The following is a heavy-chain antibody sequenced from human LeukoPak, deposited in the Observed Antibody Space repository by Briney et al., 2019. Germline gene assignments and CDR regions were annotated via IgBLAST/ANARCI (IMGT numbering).Heavy chain of an antibody. CDR3: AKLVVPAATYNWFDP. J-gene: IGHJ5*02. CDR2: IIPIFGTA. Sequence: GASVKVSCKASGGTFSSYAISWVRQAPGQGLEWMGGIIPIFGTANYAQKFQGRITITADESTSTAYMELSSLRSEDTAVYYCAKLVVPAATYNWFDPWGQGTLVTVSS. CDR1: GGTFSSYA. D-gene: IGHD2-2*01. V-gene: IGHV1-69*13.